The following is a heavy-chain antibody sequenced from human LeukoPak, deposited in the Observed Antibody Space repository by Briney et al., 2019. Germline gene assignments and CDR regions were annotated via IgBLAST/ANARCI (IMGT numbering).Heavy chain of an antibody. CDR1: DYSISSGYY. Sequence: SSETLSLTCTVSDYSISSGYYWGWIRQPPGKGLEWIGSIYHSGSTYYNPSLKSRVTISVDTSKNQFSLKLSSVTAADTAVYYCARDGGLAYSGEFDYWGQGTLVTVSS. J-gene: IGHJ4*02. D-gene: IGHD2-15*01. V-gene: IGHV4-38-2*02. CDR2: IYHSGST. CDR3: ARDGGLAYSGEFDY.